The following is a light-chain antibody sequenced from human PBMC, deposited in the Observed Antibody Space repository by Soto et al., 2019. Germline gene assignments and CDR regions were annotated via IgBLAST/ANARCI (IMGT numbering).Light chain of an antibody. CDR3: QQSFSIPPLT. J-gene: IGKJ4*01. CDR2: AAS. V-gene: IGKV1-39*01. Sequence: DIQMTQSPSSLSASVGDIVTITCRASQTIRSYLNWYQQKPGKAPVLLISAASSLQSGVPSRFSGSGSGTDFTLTISSLQPEDFATYYCQQSFSIPPLTFGGGTKVDIK. CDR1: QTIRSY.